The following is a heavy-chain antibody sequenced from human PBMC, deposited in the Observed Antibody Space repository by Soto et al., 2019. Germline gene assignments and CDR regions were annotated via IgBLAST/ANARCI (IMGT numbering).Heavy chain of an antibody. V-gene: IGHV1-18*01. J-gene: IGHJ4*02. Sequence: QVQLVQSGSELKKPGASVKVSCKTSGYNFDDYSIHWVRRATGQGLEWVGWIAVYNNRTNFGQNFQGRISMTTDLSTNTVYMELTTLRSDDTTSYYCATGKMSNVSYGEYWGQGTLVTVSS. CDR2: IAVYNNRT. D-gene: IGHD3-16*01. CDR3: ATGKMSNVSYGEY. CDR1: GYNFDDYS.